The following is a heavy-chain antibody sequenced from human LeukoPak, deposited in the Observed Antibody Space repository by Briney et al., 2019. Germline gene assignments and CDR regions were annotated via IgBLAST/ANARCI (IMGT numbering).Heavy chain of an antibody. CDR2: IKQDGSEK. Sequence: AGGSLRLSCAASGFTFSDSYMSWIRQAPGKGLEWVANIKQDGSEKYYVDSVKGRFTISRDNAKNSLYLQMNSLRAEDTAVYYCARGSFSSSWYLTGHYYYYYYMDAWGKGTTVTVSS. CDR1: GFTFSDSY. CDR3: ARGSFSSSWYLTGHYYYYYYMDA. J-gene: IGHJ6*03. V-gene: IGHV3-7*01. D-gene: IGHD6-13*01.